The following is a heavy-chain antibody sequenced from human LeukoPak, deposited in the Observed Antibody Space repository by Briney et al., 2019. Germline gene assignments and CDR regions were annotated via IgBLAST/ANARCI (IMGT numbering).Heavy chain of an antibody. V-gene: IGHV1-2*02. Sequence: GASVKVSCKASGYPFAGYFLHWVRQAPGQGPEWMGWINPNSGGTNFAQMFQGRVTMTRDTSISTAYMELSRLRSDDTAVYFCARVMASDDAFDIWGQGTIVTVSS. D-gene: IGHD5-24*01. CDR1: GYPFAGYF. J-gene: IGHJ3*02. CDR3: ARVMASDDAFDI. CDR2: INPNSGGT.